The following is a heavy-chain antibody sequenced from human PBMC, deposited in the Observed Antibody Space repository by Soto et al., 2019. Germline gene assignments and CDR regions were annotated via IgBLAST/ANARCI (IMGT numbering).Heavy chain of an antibody. CDR1: GYTFTSYY. CDR2: INPSGGST. V-gene: IGHV1-46*01. D-gene: IGHD3-22*01. J-gene: IGHJ3*02. CDR3: ARDPHYDSSGYYLQGNAFDI. Sequence: ASVKVSCKASGYTFTSYYMHWVRQAPGQGLEWMGIINPSGGSTSYAQKFQGRVTMTRDTSTSTVYMELSSLRSEDTAVYYCARDPHYDSSGYYLQGNAFDIWGQGTMVTVSS.